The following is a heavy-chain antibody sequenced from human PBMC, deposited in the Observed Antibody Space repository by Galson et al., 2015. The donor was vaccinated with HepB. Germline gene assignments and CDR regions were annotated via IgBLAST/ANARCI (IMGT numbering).Heavy chain of an antibody. Sequence: SLILSCALLGVTFSDYYMSWIRQAPGKGLEWLSYISSTGTYTNYADSVKGRFTISRDNAKNSLYLQMNNLRAEDTAVYYCARVADADYGDHSHFDYWGQGTLVTVSS. CDR3: ARVADADYGDHSHFDY. CDR1: GVTFSDYY. V-gene: IGHV3-11*06. D-gene: IGHD4-17*01. J-gene: IGHJ4*02. CDR2: ISSTGTYT.